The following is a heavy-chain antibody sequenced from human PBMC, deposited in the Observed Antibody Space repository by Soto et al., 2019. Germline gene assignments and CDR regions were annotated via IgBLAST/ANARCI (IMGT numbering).Heavy chain of an antibody. V-gene: IGHV3-30-3*01. Sequence: WVLRLSCAASGFTFSSYAMHWVRQAPGKGLEWVAVISYDGSNKYYADSVKGRFTISRENSKNTLYLQMNSLRAEDTAVDYCARVDSETGDWGQGNLVTVSS. CDR3: ARVDSETGD. CDR2: ISYDGSNK. CDR1: GFTFSSYA. D-gene: IGHD4-4*01. J-gene: IGHJ4*02.